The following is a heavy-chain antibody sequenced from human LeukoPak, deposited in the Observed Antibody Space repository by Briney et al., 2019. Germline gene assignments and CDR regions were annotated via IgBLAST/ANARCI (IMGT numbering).Heavy chain of an antibody. CDR2: ISSSGSTI. CDR3: AALGITMIGGV. J-gene: IGHJ6*04. D-gene: IGHD3-10*02. CDR1: GFTFSSYE. Sequence: PGGSLRLSCAASGFTFSSYEMNWVRQAPGRGLEWVSYISSSGSTIYYADSVKGRFTISRDNAKNSLYLQMNSLRAEDTAVYYCAALGITMIGGVWGKGTTVTISS. V-gene: IGHV3-48*03.